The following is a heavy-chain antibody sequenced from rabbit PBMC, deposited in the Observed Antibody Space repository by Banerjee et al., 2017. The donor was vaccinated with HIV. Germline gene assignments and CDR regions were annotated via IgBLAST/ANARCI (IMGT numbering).Heavy chain of an antibody. CDR1: GIDFSSYYY. J-gene: IGHJ4*01. D-gene: IGHD4-1*01. V-gene: IGHV1S45*01. Sequence: QEQLEESGGDLVKPEGSLTLTCTASGIDFSSYYYICWVRQAPGKGLEWIACIYAGSSGSTYYASWAKGRFTISKTSSTTVTLQMTSLTAADTATYFCARDRSGGGWYFNLWGPGTLSPS. CDR2: IYAGSSGST. CDR3: ARDRSGGGWYFNL.